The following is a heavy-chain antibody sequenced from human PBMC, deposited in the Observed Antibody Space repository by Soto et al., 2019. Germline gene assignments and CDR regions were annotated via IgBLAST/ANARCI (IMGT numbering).Heavy chain of an antibody. Sequence: GGSLRLSCAVSGLTFRSYSMNWVRQAPGKGLEWVSYISSSNRTINYADSVKGRFIISRDNAKNSLYLQMHSLRDEDTAVYYCAREGWPLLQTGMDVWGQGTTVTVSS. CDR2: ISSSNRTI. CDR1: GLTFRSYS. V-gene: IGHV3-48*02. J-gene: IGHJ6*02. CDR3: AREGWPLLQTGMDV. D-gene: IGHD2-15*01.